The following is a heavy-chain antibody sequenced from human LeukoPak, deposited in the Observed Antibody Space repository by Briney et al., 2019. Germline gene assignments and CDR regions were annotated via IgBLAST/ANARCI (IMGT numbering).Heavy chain of an antibody. V-gene: IGHV1-69*06. CDR1: GGTFSSYA. J-gene: IGHJ6*03. CDR2: IIPIFGSA. D-gene: IGHD6-6*01. CDR3: ATRAAGIPTRPAYYYYYLDV. Sequence: SVKVSCKASGGTFSSYAISWVRQAPGQGLEWMGGIIPIFGSANYARKFQGRVTITADKSTSTAYMELSSLRSEDTAVYYCATRAAGIPTRPAYYYYYLDVWGKGTTVTVSS.